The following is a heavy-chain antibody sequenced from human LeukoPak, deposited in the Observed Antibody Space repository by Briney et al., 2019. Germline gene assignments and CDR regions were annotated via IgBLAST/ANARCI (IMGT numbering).Heavy chain of an antibody. CDR3: ARDRVAKGNWFDP. V-gene: IGHV3-7*01. Sequence: RPGRSLRLSCAASGFTFSSYWMSWVRQAPGKGLEWVANIKQDGSEKYYVDSVKGRFTISRDNAKNSLYLQMNSLRAEDTAVYYCARDRVAKGNWFDPWGQGTLVTVSS. J-gene: IGHJ5*02. CDR1: GFTFSSYW. D-gene: IGHD2-15*01. CDR2: IKQDGSEK.